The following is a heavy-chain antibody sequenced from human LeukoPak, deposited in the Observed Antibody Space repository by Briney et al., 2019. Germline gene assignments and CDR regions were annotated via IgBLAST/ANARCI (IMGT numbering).Heavy chain of an antibody. J-gene: IGHJ4*02. V-gene: IGHV3-48*03. CDR3: ASLRGYNFGPFDY. D-gene: IGHD1-1*01. Sequence: PGGSLRLSCAASGISFGTYEMNWVRQAPGKGLEWLAYISGIGTMIHYADSVKGRFIISRDNAKNSLYLQMNSLRADDTAVYYCASLRGYNFGPFDYWGQGALVTVSS. CDR2: ISGIGTMI. CDR1: GISFGTYE.